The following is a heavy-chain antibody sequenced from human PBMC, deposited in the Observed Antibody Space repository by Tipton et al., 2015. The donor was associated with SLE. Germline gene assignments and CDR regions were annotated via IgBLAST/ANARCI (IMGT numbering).Heavy chain of an antibody. CDR2: VSWNSGRT. J-gene: IGHJ4*02. CDR3: ARGGTYHDSSGNIDY. CDR1: GFTFDDYA. D-gene: IGHD3-22*01. V-gene: IGHV3-9*01. Sequence: SLRLSCEASGFTFDDYAMHWVRQVPGKGLEWVAGVSWNSGRTSYADSVMGRFTLSRDNAKNSLYLQMNSLRHEDTAVYYCARGGTYHDSSGNIDYWGQGTLVTASS.